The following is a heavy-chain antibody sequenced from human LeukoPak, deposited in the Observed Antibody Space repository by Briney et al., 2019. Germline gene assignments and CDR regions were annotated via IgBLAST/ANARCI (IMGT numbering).Heavy chain of an antibody. CDR3: AKGTVSGGYNSCFDY. Sequence: GGSLRLSCAASGFTFSSYAMSWVRQAPGKGLEWVSVISGSGGSTYYADSVKGRFTISRDNSKNTLYLQMNSLRAEDTAVYYCAKGTVSGGYNSCFDYWGQGTLVTVSS. D-gene: IGHD5-24*01. CDR2: ISGSGGST. J-gene: IGHJ4*02. CDR1: GFTFSSYA. V-gene: IGHV3-23*01.